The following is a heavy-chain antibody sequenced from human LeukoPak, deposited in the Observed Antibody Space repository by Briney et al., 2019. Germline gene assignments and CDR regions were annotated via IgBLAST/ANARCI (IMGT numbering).Heavy chain of an antibody. J-gene: IGHJ4*02. CDR2: IYYSGST. D-gene: IGHD4-11*01. CDR1: GGSISSCY. CDR3: ARDMSVTTGGFDY. Sequence: SETLSLTCTVSGGSISSCYWSWIRQPPGKGLEWIGYIYYSGSTNYNPSLKSRVTISVDTSKNQFSLKLSSVTAADTAVYYCARDMSVTTGGFDYWGQGTLVTVSS. V-gene: IGHV4-59*01.